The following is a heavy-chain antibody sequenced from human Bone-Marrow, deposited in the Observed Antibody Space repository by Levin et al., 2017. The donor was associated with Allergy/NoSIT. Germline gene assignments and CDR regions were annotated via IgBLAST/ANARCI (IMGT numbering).Heavy chain of an antibody. D-gene: IGHD3-22*01. V-gene: IGHV1-69*04. CDR1: GGSFSSYP. J-gene: IGHJ3*01. CDR2: IIPMPGIT. CDR3: ARAFYYDSSGNYRSAFDL. Sequence: KISCKASGGSFSSYPINWVRQAPGQGLEWMGRIIPMPGITNYTQNFQERVTITADRSTSTAYMELSSLRSEETAVYYCARAFYYDSSGNYRSAFDLWGQGPRVTVSS.